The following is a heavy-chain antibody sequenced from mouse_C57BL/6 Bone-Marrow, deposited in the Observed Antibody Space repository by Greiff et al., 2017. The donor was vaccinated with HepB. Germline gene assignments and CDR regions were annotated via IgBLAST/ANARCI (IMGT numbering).Heavy chain of an antibody. CDR1: GFTFSSYA. D-gene: IGHD1-1*01. CDR3: AREGYYGSKDYAMDY. J-gene: IGHJ4*01. CDR2: ISDGGSYT. Sequence: EVKLVESGGGLVKPGGSLKLSCAASGFTFSSYAMSWVRQTPEKRLEWVATISDGGSYTYYPDNVKGRFTISRDNAKNNLYLQMSHLKSEDTAMYYCAREGYYGSKDYAMDYWGQGTSVTVSS. V-gene: IGHV5-4*01.